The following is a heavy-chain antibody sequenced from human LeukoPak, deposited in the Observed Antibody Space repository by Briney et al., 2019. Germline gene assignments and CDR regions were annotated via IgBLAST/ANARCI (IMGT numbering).Heavy chain of an antibody. CDR2: IRYDGSNK. CDR3: AKDGGMATILLFDY. Sequence: GGSLRLSCAASGFTFSSYGMHWVRQAPGKGLEWVAFIRYDGSNKYYADSVKGRFTISRDNSKNTLYLQMNSLRAEDTAVYYCAKDGGMATILLFDYWGQGTLVTVSS. D-gene: IGHD5-24*01. CDR1: GFTFSSYG. J-gene: IGHJ4*02. V-gene: IGHV3-30*02.